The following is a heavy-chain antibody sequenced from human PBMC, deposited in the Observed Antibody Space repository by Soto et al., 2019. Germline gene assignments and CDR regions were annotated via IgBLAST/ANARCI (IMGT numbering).Heavy chain of an antibody. D-gene: IGHD6-19*01. Sequence: SETLSLTCTVSGGSISSYYWSWIRQPPGKGLEWIGYIYYSGSTNYNPSLKSRVTISVDTSKNHFSLKLSSVTAADTAVYYCASGSAVAGTGVDYWGQGTLVTVSS. J-gene: IGHJ4*02. CDR1: GGSISSYY. CDR2: IYYSGST. CDR3: ASGSAVAGTGVDY. V-gene: IGHV4-59*08.